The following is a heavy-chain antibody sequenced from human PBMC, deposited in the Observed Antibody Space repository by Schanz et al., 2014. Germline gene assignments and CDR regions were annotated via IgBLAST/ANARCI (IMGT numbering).Heavy chain of an antibody. Sequence: EVQLAVSGGGLIQPGGSLRLSCVVSGFSVSNTYMHWVRQPPGKGLEWVSVINSAGTTYYADSVKGRFTFSRDSSKNTVYLQMDSLRADDTSVYYCARGRGYIIGQWGQGILVTVSS. CDR1: GFSVSNTY. D-gene: IGHD3-10*01. CDR3: ARGRGYIIGQ. V-gene: IGHV3-53*01. J-gene: IGHJ4*02. CDR2: INSAGTT.